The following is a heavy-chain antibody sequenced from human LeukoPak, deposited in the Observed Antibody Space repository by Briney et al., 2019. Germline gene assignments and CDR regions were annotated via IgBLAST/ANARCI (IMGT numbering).Heavy chain of an antibody. CDR1: GASISISGYA. J-gene: IGHJ5*02. V-gene: IGHV4-39*02. CDR3: ARETLGTSKIEP. Sequence: PSETLSLTCTVSGASISISGYAWAWIRQPPGKGLEWIGSITYSGTTTYNPSPSLKSRVTISADTSKNKYFLQLTSVTAADTAVFYCARETLGTSKIEPWGQGTLVTVSS. CDR2: ITYSGTT. D-gene: IGHD3-16*01.